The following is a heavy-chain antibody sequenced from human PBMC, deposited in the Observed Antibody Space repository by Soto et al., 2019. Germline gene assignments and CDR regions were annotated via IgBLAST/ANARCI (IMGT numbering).Heavy chain of an antibody. CDR2: IYYSGST. J-gene: IGHJ3*02. CDR1: GGSIRSYY. CDR3: ARVVVVTAIQREDAFDI. D-gene: IGHD2-21*02. V-gene: IGHV4-59*01. Sequence: LSLTCTVSGGSIRSYYWSRIRQPPGKGLEWIGYIYYSGSTNYNPSLKSRVTISVDTSKNQFSLKLSSVTAADTAVYYCARVVVVTAIQREDAFDIWGQGTMVTVS.